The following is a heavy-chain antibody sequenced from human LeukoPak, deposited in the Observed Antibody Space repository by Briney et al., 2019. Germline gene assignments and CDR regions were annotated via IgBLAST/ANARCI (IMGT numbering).Heavy chain of an antibody. CDR3: ARGPFKTIXGVVXSWFDP. CDR1: GGSISSGGYY. D-gene: IGHD3-3*01. CDR2: IYYSGST. Sequence: SETLSLTCTVSGGSISSGGYYWSWIRQHPGKGLEWIGSIYYSGSTNYNPSLKSRVTISVDTSKNQFSLKLSSVTAADTAVHYCARGPFKTIXGVVXSWFDPXGQGTLVTVSS. V-gene: IGHV4-31*03. J-gene: IGHJ5*02.